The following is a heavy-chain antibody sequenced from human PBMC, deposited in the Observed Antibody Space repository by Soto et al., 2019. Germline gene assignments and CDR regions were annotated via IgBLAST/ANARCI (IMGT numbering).Heavy chain of an antibody. V-gene: IGHV3-30*18. Sequence: QVQLVESGGGVVQPGRSLRLSCAASGFTFSSYGMHWVRQAPGKGLEWVAVISYDGSNKYYADSVKGRFTISRDNSKNTLYLKMNSMRAEDTAVYYCAKEGKPRIAAAGEPIDYWGQGTLVTVSS. D-gene: IGHD6-13*01. J-gene: IGHJ4*02. CDR3: AKEGKPRIAAAGEPIDY. CDR2: ISYDGSNK. CDR1: GFTFSSYG.